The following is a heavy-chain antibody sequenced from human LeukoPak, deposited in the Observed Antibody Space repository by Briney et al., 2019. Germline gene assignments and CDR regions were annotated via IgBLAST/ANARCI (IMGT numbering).Heavy chain of an antibody. V-gene: IGHV1-8*01. D-gene: IGHD5-18*01. CDR2: MNPNGGNT. Sequence: ASVKVSCKASGYTFTSYDINWVRQATGQGLEWMGWMNPNGGNTGYAQKFQGRVTMTRNTSISTAYMELSSLRSEDTAVYYCARDNGGTAMAYYYYYMDVWGKGTTVTISS. CDR3: ARDNGGTAMAYYYYYMDV. CDR1: GYTFTSYD. J-gene: IGHJ6*03.